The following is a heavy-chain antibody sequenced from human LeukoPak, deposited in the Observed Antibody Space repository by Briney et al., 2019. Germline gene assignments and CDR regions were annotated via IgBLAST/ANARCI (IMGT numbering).Heavy chain of an antibody. J-gene: IGHJ6*02. V-gene: IGHV1-18*01. Sequence: ASVKVSCKASGYTFTSYGICWVRQAPGQGLEWMGWISAYNGNTNYAQKLQGRVTMTTDTSTSTAYMELRSLRSDDTAVYYCARDTPQLELAYYYYGMDVWGQGTTVTVSS. D-gene: IGHD1-7*01. CDR3: ARDTPQLELAYYYYGMDV. CDR2: ISAYNGNT. CDR1: GYTFTSYG.